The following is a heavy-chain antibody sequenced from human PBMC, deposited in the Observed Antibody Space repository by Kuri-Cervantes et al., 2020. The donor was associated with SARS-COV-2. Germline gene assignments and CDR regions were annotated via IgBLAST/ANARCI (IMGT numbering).Heavy chain of an antibody. CDR3: ARDRVGSGSYYTLNYYYYGMDV. V-gene: IGHV1-69*10. D-gene: IGHD3-10*01. CDR1: AGTFSSYA. Sequence: SVLVSSKASAGTFSSYANSWVRQAPGQGLEWMGGIIPILGIANYAQKFQGRVTITADKSTSTAYMELSSLRSEDTAVYYCARDRVGSGSYYTLNYYYYGMDVWGQGTMVTVSS. CDR2: IIPILGIA. J-gene: IGHJ6*02.